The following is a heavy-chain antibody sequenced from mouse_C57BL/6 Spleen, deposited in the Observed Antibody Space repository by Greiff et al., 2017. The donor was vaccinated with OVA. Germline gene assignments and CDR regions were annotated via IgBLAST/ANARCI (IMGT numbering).Heavy chain of an antibody. CDR2: IDPEDGET. CDR3: AITTVVDAMDY. V-gene: IGHV14-2*01. D-gene: IGHD1-1*01. Sequence: EVQLQQSGAELVKPGASVTLSCTASGFNIKDYYMHWVKQRTEQGLEWIGRIDPEDGETKYAPKFQGKATITADTSSNTAYLQLSSLTSEDAAVYYCAITTVVDAMDYWGQGTSVTVSS. CDR1: GFNIKDYY. J-gene: IGHJ4*01.